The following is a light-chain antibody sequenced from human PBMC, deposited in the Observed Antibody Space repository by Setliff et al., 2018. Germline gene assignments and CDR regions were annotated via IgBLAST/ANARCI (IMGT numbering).Light chain of an antibody. CDR2: DVS. CDR1: SGDVGGYDY. V-gene: IGLV2-14*01. J-gene: IGLJ3*02. CDR3: SSYTTTGTRV. Sequence: QSVLTQPASVSGSPGQSITISCTGTSGDVGGYDYVSWYQQHPGKAPKLMIYDVSNRPSGVSNRFSGSKSGNTASLTISGLQAEDEADYFCSSYTTTGTRVFGGGTKVTVL.